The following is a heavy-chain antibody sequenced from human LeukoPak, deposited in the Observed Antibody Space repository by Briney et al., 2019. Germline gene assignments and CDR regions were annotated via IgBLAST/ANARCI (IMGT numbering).Heavy chain of an antibody. V-gene: IGHV1-24*01. CDR3: ATVSVRGVTIDY. D-gene: IGHD3-10*02. J-gene: IGHJ4*02. CDR1: GCTLNELP. Sequence: ASVKVSCKVSGCTLNELPIHWVRQAPGKGLEWMGGVDHEDDEIVYAQKFQGRVTMTEDTSTDTAYMQLSSLRSEDTAVYYCATVSVRGVTIDYWGQGTLVTVSS. CDR2: VDHEDDEI.